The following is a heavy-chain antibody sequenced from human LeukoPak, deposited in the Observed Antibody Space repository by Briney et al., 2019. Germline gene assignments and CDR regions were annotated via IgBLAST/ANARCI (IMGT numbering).Heavy chain of an antibody. J-gene: IGHJ4*02. CDR3: ARGGVKYSSSSQPFDY. D-gene: IGHD6-6*01. V-gene: IGHV1-8*03. CDR1: GYTFTSYD. CDR2: MNPNSGNT. Sequence: ASVKVSCKASGYTFTSYDITWVRQATGQGLEWMGWMNPNSGNTVYTQKFQGRVTITRNTSISTAYMELSSLRSEDTAVYYCARGGVKYSSSSQPFDYWGQGTLVTVSS.